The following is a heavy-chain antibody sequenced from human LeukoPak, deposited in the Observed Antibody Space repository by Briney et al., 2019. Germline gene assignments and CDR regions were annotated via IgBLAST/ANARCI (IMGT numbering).Heavy chain of an antibody. Sequence: GGSLRLSCAASGFTVDSNYLSWVRQAPGKGLEWVSTIYTGGNTYYAASVKGRFTISRDFSKNTVFLHMNSLRAEDTAVYYCAKESAYCGSDCRSLSDYWGQGTLVTVSS. CDR2: IYTGGNT. V-gene: IGHV3-53*01. J-gene: IGHJ4*02. D-gene: IGHD2-21*02. CDR3: AKESAYCGSDCRSLSDY. CDR1: GFTVDSNY.